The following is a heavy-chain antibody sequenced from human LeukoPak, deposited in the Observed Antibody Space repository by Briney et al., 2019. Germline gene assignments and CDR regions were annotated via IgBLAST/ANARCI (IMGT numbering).Heavy chain of an antibody. J-gene: IGHJ5*02. CDR1: GGSISSYY. Sequence: SETLSLTCTVSGGSISSYYWSWIWQPPGKGLEWIGYIYYSGSTNYNPSLKSRVTISVDTSKNQFSLKLSSVTAADTAVYYCARGNYYDSSGYSPFDPWGQGTLVTVSS. CDR2: IYYSGST. V-gene: IGHV4-59*01. D-gene: IGHD3-22*01. CDR3: ARGNYYDSSGYSPFDP.